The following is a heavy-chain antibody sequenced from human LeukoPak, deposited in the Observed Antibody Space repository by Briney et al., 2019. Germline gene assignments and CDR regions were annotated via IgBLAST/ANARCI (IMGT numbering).Heavy chain of an antibody. CDR3: ARAEYNWNYGGYYFDY. V-gene: IGHV4-34*01. CDR1: GGSFIGFH. Sequence: SETLSLTCAVYGGSFIGFHWNWIRQPPGKGLEWIGDINHSGSTNYNPSLKSRVTISVDTSKNQFSLKLSSVTAADTAVYYCARAEYNWNYGGYYFDYWGQGTLVTVSS. J-gene: IGHJ4*02. CDR2: INHSGST. D-gene: IGHD1-7*01.